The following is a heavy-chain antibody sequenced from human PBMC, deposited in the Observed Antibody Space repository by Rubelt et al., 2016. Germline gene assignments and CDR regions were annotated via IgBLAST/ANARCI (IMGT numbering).Heavy chain of an antibody. J-gene: IGHJ4*02. V-gene: IGHV1-58*01. Sequence: QMQLVQSGPEVKKPGTSVKVSCKASGFTFTSSAVQWVRQARGQRLEWIGWIVVGSGNTNYEQRFQERVTITRDMSTSTAYMELSSLRSEDTAVYYCAADGADSSGYYVGYWGQGTLVTVSS. D-gene: IGHD3-22*01. CDR3: AADGADSSGYYVGY. CDR2: IVVGSGNT. CDR1: GFTFTSSA.